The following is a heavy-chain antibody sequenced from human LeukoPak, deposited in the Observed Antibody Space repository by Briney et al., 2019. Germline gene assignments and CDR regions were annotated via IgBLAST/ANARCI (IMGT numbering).Heavy chain of an antibody. CDR3: AKDGRTVVKPGYYFEY. J-gene: IGHJ4*02. CDR2: ISYDGSNK. D-gene: IGHD4-23*01. V-gene: IGHV3-30*18. CDR1: GFTFSSYG. Sequence: GGSLRLSCAASGFTFSSYGMHWVRQAPGKGLEWVAVISYDGSNKYYADSVKGRLTISRDNSKNTLYLQMNSLRAEDTAVYYCAKDGRTVVKPGYYFEYWGQGTLVTVCS.